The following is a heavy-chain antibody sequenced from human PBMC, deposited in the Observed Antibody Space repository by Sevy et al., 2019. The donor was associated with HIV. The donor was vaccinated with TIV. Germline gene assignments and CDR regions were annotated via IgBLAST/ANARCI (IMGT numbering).Heavy chain of an antibody. D-gene: IGHD6-19*01. Sequence: ASVKVSCKASGYTFTGYYMHWVRQAPGQGLEWMGWINPNSGGTNYAQKLQGRVTMPRDTSISTAYMELRRLRSDDTAVYYCATDSSGWYYWGQGTLVTVSS. J-gene: IGHJ4*02. CDR2: INPNSGGT. CDR3: ATDSSGWYY. CDR1: GYTFTGYY. V-gene: IGHV1-2*02.